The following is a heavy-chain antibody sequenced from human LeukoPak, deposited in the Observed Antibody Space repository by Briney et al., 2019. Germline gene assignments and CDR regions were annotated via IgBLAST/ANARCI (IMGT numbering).Heavy chain of an antibody. J-gene: IGHJ4*02. CDR2: ISYDGSNK. Sequence: PGRSLRLSCAASGFTFSSYGMHWVRQAPGKGLEWVAVISYDGSNKYYADSVKGRFTISRDNSKNTLYLQMNSLRAGDTAVYYCAKAAGTYYFDYWGQGTLVTVSS. CDR3: AKAAGTYYFDY. CDR1: GFTFSSYG. V-gene: IGHV3-30*18. D-gene: IGHD6-13*01.